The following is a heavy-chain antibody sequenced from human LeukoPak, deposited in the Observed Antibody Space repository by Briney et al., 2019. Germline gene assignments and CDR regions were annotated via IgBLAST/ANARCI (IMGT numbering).Heavy chain of an antibody. Sequence: SETLSLTCAVYGGSFSGYYWSWIRQPPGKGLEWIGEINPGVSTNYNPSLKSRVTISVDTSKNQFTLKLNSVTAADTAVYYCARDLEYCSSTSCPFDYWGQGTLVTVSS. CDR2: INPGVST. D-gene: IGHD2-2*01. CDR3: ARDLEYCSSTSCPFDY. J-gene: IGHJ4*02. CDR1: GGSFSGYY. V-gene: IGHV4-34*01.